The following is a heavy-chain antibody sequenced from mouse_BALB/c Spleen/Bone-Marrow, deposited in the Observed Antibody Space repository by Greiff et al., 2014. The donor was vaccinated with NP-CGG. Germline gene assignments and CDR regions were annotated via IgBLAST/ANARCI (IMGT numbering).Heavy chain of an antibody. V-gene: IGHV14-3*02. D-gene: IGHD1-1*01. J-gene: IGHJ2*01. CDR3: VSYYYGNYFDS. CDR1: GFNIKDTY. Sequence: VQLQQPGAELVKPGASVKLSCTASGFNIKDTYMHWVKRRPEQGLEWIGRIDPANGNTKYDPKFQGKATITADTSSNTAYLQLSSLTSEDTAVYYCVSYYYGNYFDSWGQGTTLTVPS. CDR2: IDPANGNT.